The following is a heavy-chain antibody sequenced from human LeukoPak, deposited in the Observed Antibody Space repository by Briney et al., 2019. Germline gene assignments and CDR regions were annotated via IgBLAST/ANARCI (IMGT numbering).Heavy chain of an antibody. CDR3: ARGRYCSADICSGGDAFDI. CDR2: IYTRRST. D-gene: IGHD2-15*01. CDR1: GGSINNYY. Sequence: TSSETLSLSCTVSGGSINNYYWSWIRQPAGKGLEWIGRIYTRRSTNYNPSLKSRVTMSVDTSKNQFSLKLSSVTAADTAVYYCARGRYCSADICSGGDAFDIWGQGTMVSVSS. V-gene: IGHV4-4*07. J-gene: IGHJ3*02.